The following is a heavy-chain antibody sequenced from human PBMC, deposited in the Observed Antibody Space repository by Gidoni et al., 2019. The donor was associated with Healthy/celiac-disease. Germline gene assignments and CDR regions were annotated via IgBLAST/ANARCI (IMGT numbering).Heavy chain of an antibody. CDR1: GGTFSSYA. CDR2: IIPIFGTA. J-gene: IGHJ4*02. CDR3: ARDYRNCSGGNCTWYFDY. D-gene: IGHD2-15*01. V-gene: IGHV1-69*01. Sequence: QVQLVQSGAAVKKPGSSVKVSCKASGGTFSSYAISWVRQAPGQGLEWMGGIIPIFGTANYAQKFQGRVTITADESTSTAYMELSSLRSEDTAVYYCARDYRNCSGGNCTWYFDYWGQGTLVTVSS.